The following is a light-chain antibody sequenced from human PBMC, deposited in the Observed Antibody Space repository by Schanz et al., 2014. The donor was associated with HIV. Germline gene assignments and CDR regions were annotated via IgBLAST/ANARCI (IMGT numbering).Light chain of an antibody. CDR3: SSYAATSNVL. V-gene: IGLV2-14*02. CDR2: EVS. CDR1: STDVGSYNL. J-gene: IGLJ3*02. Sequence: QSALTQPASVSGSPGQSITISCTGTSTDVGSYNLVSWYQHHPGKAPKMMIFEVSKRPSGVPDRFSGSKSGNTASLTVSGLQADDEADYYCSSYAATSNVLFGGGTKLTVL.